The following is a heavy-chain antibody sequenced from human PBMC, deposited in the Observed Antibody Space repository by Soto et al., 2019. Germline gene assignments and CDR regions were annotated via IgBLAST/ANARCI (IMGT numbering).Heavy chain of an antibody. CDR2: IYYSGST. CDR3: VGDTVATESWFDP. D-gene: IGHD6-19*01. CDR1: GGSISSGAYY. Sequence: QVELQESGPGLVKPSQTLSLTCTVSGGSISSGAYYWSWIRHHPGKGLEWIGYIYYSGSTYYNPALNSGVTRLVDTSKNQFSLKLSSVTAAEKAVYYCVGDTVATESWFDPWGQGTLVTVSS. J-gene: IGHJ5*02. V-gene: IGHV4-31*03.